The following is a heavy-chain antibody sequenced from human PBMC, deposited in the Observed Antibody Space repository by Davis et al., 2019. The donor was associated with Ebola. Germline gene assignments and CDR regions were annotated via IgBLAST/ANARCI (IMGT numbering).Heavy chain of an antibody. CDR3: ARTTFGGVIAS. J-gene: IGHJ4*02. D-gene: IGHD3-16*02. Sequence: GESLKISCAASGFTLSDYYMSWIRQAPGKGLEWVSSIRSSDTTIYYSDPVKGRFTVSRDNAKNTLYLQMNSLRAEGTAVYYCARTTFGGVIASWGQETLVTVSS. V-gene: IGHV3-11*04. CDR2: IRSSDTTI. CDR1: GFTLSDYY.